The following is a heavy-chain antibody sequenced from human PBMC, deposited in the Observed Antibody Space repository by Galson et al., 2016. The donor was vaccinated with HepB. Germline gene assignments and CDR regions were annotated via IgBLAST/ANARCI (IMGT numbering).Heavy chain of an antibody. CDR3: TRDSNPFYYNLWSGYLLADY. CDR1: GFTFGDYA. CDR2: IRSKTYGGTT. J-gene: IGHJ4*02. V-gene: IGHV3-49*03. Sequence: SLRLSCAASGFTFGDYAMSWFRQAPGKGLEWVGFIRSKTYGGTTEYAASVKGRFTISRDDSKTIAYLQMNSLSTEDTAVYYCTRDSNPFYYNLWSGYLLADYWGQGTLVTVSS. D-gene: IGHD3-3*01.